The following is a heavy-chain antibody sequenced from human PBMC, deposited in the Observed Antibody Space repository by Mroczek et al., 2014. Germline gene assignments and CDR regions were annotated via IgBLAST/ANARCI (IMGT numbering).Heavy chain of an antibody. CDR3: ARDRYNWNYSEETPDY. D-gene: IGHD1-7*01. V-gene: IGHV1-2*02. CDR1: GYTFTGYY. Sequence: QLVESGAEVKKPGASVKVSCKASGYTFTGYYMHWVRQAPGQGLEWMGWINPNSGGTNYAQKFQGRVTMTRDTSISTAYMELSRLRSDDTAVYYCARDRYNWNYSEETPDYWGQGTLVTVSS. CDR2: INPNSGGT. J-gene: IGHJ4*02.